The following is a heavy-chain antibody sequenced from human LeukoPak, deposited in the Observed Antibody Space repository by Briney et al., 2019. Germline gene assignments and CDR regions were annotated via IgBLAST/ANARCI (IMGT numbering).Heavy chain of an antibody. CDR1: AGSFSGYY. CDR2: INHSGSA. Sequence: SETLSLTCAVDAGSFSGYYWSWIRQPPGKGLEWIGEINHSGSANYNPSLKSRVTISVDTSKNQFSLKLSSVTAADTAVYYCARGLGNCSSTSCYHPGKYYFDYWGQGTLVTVSS. CDR3: ARGLGNCSSTSCYHPGKYYFDY. D-gene: IGHD2-2*01. V-gene: IGHV4-34*01. J-gene: IGHJ4*02.